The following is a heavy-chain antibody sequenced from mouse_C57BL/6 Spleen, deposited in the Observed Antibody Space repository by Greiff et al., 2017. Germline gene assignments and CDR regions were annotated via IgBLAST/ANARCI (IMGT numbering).Heavy chain of an antibody. CDR3: ARAMVYDYDGGNAMDY. Sequence: QVQLQQPGAELVKPGASVKLSCKASGYTFTSYWMHWVKQRPGRGLEWIGRIDPNSGGTKYNEKFKSKATLTVDKPSSTAYMQLSSLTSEDSAVYYCARAMVYDYDGGNAMDYWGQGTSVTVSS. D-gene: IGHD2-4*01. CDR2: IDPNSGGT. V-gene: IGHV1-72*01. CDR1: GYTFTSYW. J-gene: IGHJ4*01.